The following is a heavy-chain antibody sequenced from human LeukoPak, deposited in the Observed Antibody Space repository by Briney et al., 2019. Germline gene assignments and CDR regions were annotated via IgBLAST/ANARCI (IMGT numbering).Heavy chain of an antibody. D-gene: IGHD3-22*01. V-gene: IGHV3-21*01. CDR1: GFTFSSYS. Sequence: GGSLRLSCAASGFTFSSYSMNWVRQAPGKGLEWVSSISSSSSYIYYADSVKGRLTISRDNAKNSLYLQMNSLRAEDTAVYYCARGFGSSGGYYMDVWGKGTTVTVSS. J-gene: IGHJ6*03. CDR2: ISSSSSYI. CDR3: ARGFGSSGGYYMDV.